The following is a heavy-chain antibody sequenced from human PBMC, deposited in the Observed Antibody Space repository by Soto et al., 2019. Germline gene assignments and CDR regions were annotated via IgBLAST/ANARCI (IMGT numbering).Heavy chain of an antibody. CDR1: GFTFSHYA. CDR2: ISDGDGST. J-gene: IGHJ4*02. CDR3: AQALRDISMGGL. V-gene: IGHV3-23*01. Sequence: EEKLLESGGGLVQPGGSLRLSCAASGFTFSHYAMNWVRQAPGKGLEWISTISDGDGSTYYADSVKGRFTISRDNSKNMVFLQMNSLRAEDTGAYYCAQALRDISMGGLWGQGTLVTVSS. D-gene: IGHD3-10*01.